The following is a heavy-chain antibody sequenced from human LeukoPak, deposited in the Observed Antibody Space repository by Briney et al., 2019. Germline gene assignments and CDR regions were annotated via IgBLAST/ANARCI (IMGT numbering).Heavy chain of an antibody. CDR3: AILGPSTVTTYGMDV. D-gene: IGHD4-17*01. J-gene: IGHJ6*02. Sequence: ASVKVSCKASGGTFSSYAISWVRQAPGQGLEWMGRIIPILGIANYAQKFQGRVTITADKSTSTAYMELSSLRSEDTAVYYCAILGPSTVTTYGMDVWGQGTTVTVSS. CDR2: IIPILGIA. V-gene: IGHV1-69*04. CDR1: GGTFSSYA.